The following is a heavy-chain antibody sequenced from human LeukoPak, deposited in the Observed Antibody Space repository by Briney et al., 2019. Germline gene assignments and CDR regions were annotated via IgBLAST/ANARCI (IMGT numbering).Heavy chain of an antibody. CDR3: AKGIRQYSSGWLFDY. Sequence: GGSLTLSCAVSGFTFSSYAMSWVRPVAGKGLEWVSAISCSGSSTYYADSVKGRFTISRDNSKNTLYLQMNSLRSEDTAVYYCAKGIRQYSSGWLFDYWGQGTLVTVSS. CDR2: ISCSGSST. CDR1: GFTFSSYA. J-gene: IGHJ4*02. V-gene: IGHV3-23*01. D-gene: IGHD6-19*01.